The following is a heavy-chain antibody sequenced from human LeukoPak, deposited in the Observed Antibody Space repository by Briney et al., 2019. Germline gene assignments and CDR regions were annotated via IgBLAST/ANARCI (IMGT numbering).Heavy chain of an antibody. CDR3: ARNYSRSPGGLKYFDY. Sequence: PSETLSLTCAVSGSSISDGYYWAWIRQPPGKGLEWIGSIYHSGSRYESGSTYYNPSLKSRVTMSADTSKNQFSLKLKFVTAADTAVYYCARNYSRSPGGLKYFDYWGQGSLVTVSS. D-gene: IGHD6-6*01. J-gene: IGHJ4*02. CDR1: GSSISDGYY. V-gene: IGHV4-38-2*01. CDR2: IYHSGSRYESGST.